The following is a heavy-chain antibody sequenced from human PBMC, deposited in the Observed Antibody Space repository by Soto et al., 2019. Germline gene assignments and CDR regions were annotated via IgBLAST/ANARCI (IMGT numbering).Heavy chain of an antibody. V-gene: IGHV1-2*02. CDR1: GYTFTGYY. J-gene: IGHJ6*02. CDR3: ASITMVPIPAGGMDV. Sequence: GASVKVSCKASGYTFTGYYMHWVRQAPGQGLEWMGWINPNSGGTNYAQRFQGRVTMTRDTSISTAYMELSRLRSDDTAVYYCASITMVPIPAGGMDVWGQGTTVTVSS. D-gene: IGHD3-10*01. CDR2: INPNSGGT.